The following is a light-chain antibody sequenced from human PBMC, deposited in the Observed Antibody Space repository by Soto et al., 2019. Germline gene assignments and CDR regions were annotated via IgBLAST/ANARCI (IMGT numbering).Light chain of an antibody. J-gene: IGKJ3*01. Sequence: DIQMTQSPSSLSASVGDRVTITCRASQSISSYLNWYQQKPGKAPNFLIYAASNLQIGVPSRFSGSGSWTEFTLTISSLQPEDFATYYCQQSYSTLAFGPGTKVDIK. CDR1: QSISSY. V-gene: IGKV1-39*01. CDR2: AAS. CDR3: QQSYSTLA.